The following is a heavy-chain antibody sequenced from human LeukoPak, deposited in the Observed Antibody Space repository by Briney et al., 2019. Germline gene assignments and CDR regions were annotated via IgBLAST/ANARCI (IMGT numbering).Heavy chain of an antibody. V-gene: IGHV4-39*07. D-gene: IGHD6-19*01. Sequence: SETLSLTCTVSGGSISSSSYYWGWIRQPPGKGLEWIGSIYYSGSTYYNPSLKSRVTISVDTSKNQFSLKLSSVTAADTAVYYCARDLGGYDAFDIWGQGTMVTVSS. CDR3: ARDLGGYDAFDI. CDR2: IYYSGST. J-gene: IGHJ3*02. CDR1: GGSISSSSYY.